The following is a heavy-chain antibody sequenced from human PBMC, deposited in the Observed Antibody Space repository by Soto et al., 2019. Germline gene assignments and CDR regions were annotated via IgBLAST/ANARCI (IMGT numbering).Heavy chain of an antibody. Sequence: QVQLVESGGGVVQPGRSLRLSCAASGFTFSSYGMHWVRQAPGKGLEWVAVISYDGSNKYYADSVKGRFTISRDNSKNQLYLQMNSLRAEDTAVYYCARDRYYDSSGLDYWGQGTLVTVSS. J-gene: IGHJ4*02. D-gene: IGHD3-22*01. CDR3: ARDRYYDSSGLDY. V-gene: IGHV3-30*03. CDR2: ISYDGSNK. CDR1: GFTFSSYG.